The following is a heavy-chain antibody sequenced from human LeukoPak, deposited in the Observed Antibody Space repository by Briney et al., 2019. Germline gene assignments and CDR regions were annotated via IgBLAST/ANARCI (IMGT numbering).Heavy chain of an antibody. J-gene: IGHJ3*01. Sequence: GASVKVSCKASGYTFTGYHIHWVRQAPGQGLEWMSSINLNTAGTEYPQKFQGRVTVTWDTPVTTAYMELSALTYDDTATYYCAIEPTGSGHPGDVWGQGTMVSFSS. D-gene: IGHD6-19*01. V-gene: IGHV1-2*02. CDR1: GYTFTGYH. CDR2: INLNTAGT. CDR3: AIEPTGSGHPGDV.